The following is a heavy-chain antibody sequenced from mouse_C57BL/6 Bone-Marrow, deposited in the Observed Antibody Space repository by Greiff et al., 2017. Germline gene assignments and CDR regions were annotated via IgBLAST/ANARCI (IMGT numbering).Heavy chain of an antibody. V-gene: IGHV1-64*01. CDR3: ARSYDYDDYTMDD. D-gene: IGHD2-4*01. CDR1: GYTFTNYW. CDR2: MHPNGGSP. Sequence: QVQLKQPGAELVKPGASVKLSCKASGYTFTNYWMHWVKQRPGPGLEWIGMMHPNGGSPDYNEKFKSEATLSVDKSSRTAYMELSSLTSEDSAVYYCARSYDYDDYTMDDWGQGTSVTVSS. J-gene: IGHJ4*01.